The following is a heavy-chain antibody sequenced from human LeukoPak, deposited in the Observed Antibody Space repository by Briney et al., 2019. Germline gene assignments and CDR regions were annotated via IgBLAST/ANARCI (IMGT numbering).Heavy chain of an antibody. CDR2: IKQDGSDR. Sequence: GGSLRLSCVASGFTFSNHWMSWVRQAPGKGLEWVANIKQDGSDRYYVDSVKGRFTISRDNAKNSLYLQMNSLRAEDTAVYYCAKEVPVVVTACYYDYWGQGTLVTVSS. J-gene: IGHJ4*02. V-gene: IGHV3-7*03. D-gene: IGHD2-21*02. CDR3: AKEVPVVVTACYYDY. CDR1: GFTFSNHW.